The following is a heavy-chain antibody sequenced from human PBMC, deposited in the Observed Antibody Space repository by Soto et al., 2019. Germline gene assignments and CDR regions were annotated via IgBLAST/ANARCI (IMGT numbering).Heavy chain of an antibody. J-gene: IGHJ4*02. D-gene: IGHD2-2*01. V-gene: IGHV4-30-4*08. CDR3: ARYCISTSCYAETFDY. CDR2: IYYSGST. Sequence: PSETLSLTCTVSGGSISSGGYYWSWIRQHPGKGLEWIGYIYYSGSTYYNPSLKSRVTISVDTSKNQFSLKLSSVTAADTAVYYCARYCISTSCYAETFDYWGQGTLVTAPQ. CDR1: GGSISSGGYY.